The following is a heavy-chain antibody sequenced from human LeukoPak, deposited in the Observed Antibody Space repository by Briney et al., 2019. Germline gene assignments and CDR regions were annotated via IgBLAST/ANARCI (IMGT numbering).Heavy chain of an antibody. CDR1: GGSISSGDYY. CDR2: IYYSGST. V-gene: IGHV4-30-4*01. Sequence: PSQTLSLTCTVSGGSISSGDYYWSWIRQPPGKGLEWIGYIYYSGSTYYNPSLKSRVTISVDTSKNQFSLKLSSVTAADTAVYYCAGERAVRGVIDYWGQGTLVTVSS. D-gene: IGHD3-10*01. J-gene: IGHJ4*02. CDR3: AGERAVRGVIDY.